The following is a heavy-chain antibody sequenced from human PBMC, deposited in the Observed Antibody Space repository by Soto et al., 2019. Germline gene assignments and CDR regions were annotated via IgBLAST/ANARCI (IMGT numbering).Heavy chain of an antibody. Sequence: QVQLVQSGAEVKKPGASVKVSCKTSGYTFTTYAMHWVRQAPGQRLAWMGWINAGGGDTKYSQRFQGRVTISRDTSASTVYMEFSSLTPEDTAVYYCARVRVVRGVTTSVPHDFWGQGTLVTVSS. CDR3: ARVRVVRGVTTSVPHDF. J-gene: IGHJ4*02. CDR1: GYTFTTYA. D-gene: IGHD3-10*01. V-gene: IGHV1-3*01. CDR2: INAGGGDT.